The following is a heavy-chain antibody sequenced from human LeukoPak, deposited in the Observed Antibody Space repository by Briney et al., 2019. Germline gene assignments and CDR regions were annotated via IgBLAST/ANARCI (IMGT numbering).Heavy chain of an antibody. CDR2: IYHSGST. Sequence: PSETLSLTCTVSGASITTYYWTWIRQPPGKGLEWIGYIYHSGSTNYNPSLKSRVTISLDTSRNQFSLRLSSVTAADTAVYFCAREYSTSSEGDYFDYWVQGSLVTVSS. J-gene: IGHJ4*02. CDR1: GASITTYY. CDR3: AREYSTSSEGDYFDY. V-gene: IGHV4-59*01. D-gene: IGHD6-6*01.